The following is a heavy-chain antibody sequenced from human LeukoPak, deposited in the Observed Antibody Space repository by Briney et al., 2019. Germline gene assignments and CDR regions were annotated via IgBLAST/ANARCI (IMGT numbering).Heavy chain of an antibody. J-gene: IGHJ2*01. Sequence: GGSLRLSCEASGFAFRNYGMHWVRQAPGKGLEWVALISYDGNKKSYADSVKGRFTISRDNSNNTLSVQMNSLRTEDTSVYYCTKGAGYWYFDLWGRGILVTVSS. CDR2: ISYDGNKK. CDR3: TKGAGYWYFDL. V-gene: IGHV3-30*18. CDR1: GFAFRNYG.